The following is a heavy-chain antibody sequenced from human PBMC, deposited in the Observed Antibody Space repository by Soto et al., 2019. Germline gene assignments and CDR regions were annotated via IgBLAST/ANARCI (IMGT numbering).Heavy chain of an antibody. Sequence: SETLSLTCTVSGGSISSSSYYWGWIRQPPGKGLEWIGSIYYSGSTYYNPSLKSRVTISVDTSKNQFSLKLSSVTAADTAVYYCARGKYIVVVVAAVYYYGMDVWGQGTTVTVSS. J-gene: IGHJ6*02. D-gene: IGHD2-15*01. V-gene: IGHV4-39*01. CDR2: IYYSGST. CDR3: ARGKYIVVVVAAVYYYGMDV. CDR1: GGSISSSSYY.